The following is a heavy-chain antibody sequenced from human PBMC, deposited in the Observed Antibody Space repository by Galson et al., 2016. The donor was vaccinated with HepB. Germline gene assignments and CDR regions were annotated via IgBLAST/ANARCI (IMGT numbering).Heavy chain of an antibody. CDR2: IYPGDSDT. D-gene: IGHD2-8*01. Sequence: QSGAEVKEPGESLRISCETSGYKFASLWIAWVRQKPGKGLEWMGKIYPGDSDTKYNLAFQGLAIISADKSINTTFLQWSSLRASDTAIYYCARRGTDNGLDFWGQGTPVSVS. CDR1: GYKFASLW. V-gene: IGHV5-51*01. J-gene: IGHJ4*02. CDR3: ARRGTDNGLDF.